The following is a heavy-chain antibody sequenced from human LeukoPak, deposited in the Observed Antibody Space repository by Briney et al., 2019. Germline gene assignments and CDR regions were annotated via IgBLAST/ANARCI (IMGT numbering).Heavy chain of an antibody. J-gene: IGHJ3*02. CDR3: ARRITVVRGTGAFDI. CDR2: IYPGDSDT. D-gene: IGHD3-10*01. V-gene: IGHV5-51*01. CDR1: GYRFTTYS. Sequence: HGESLKISCKGSGYRFTTYSIGWVRQMPGKGLEWMGIIYPGDSDTSYSPSFQGQVKISSDKSTTTAYLQWSSLKASDTAMYYCARRITVVRGTGAFDIWGQGTMVTVSS.